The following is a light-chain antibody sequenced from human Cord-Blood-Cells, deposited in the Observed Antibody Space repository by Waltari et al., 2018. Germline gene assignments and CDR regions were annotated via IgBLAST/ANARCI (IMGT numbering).Light chain of an antibody. Sequence: QSALTQPAYVSASPGQSITISCTGTSSDVGSYNLVSWYQQHPGTAPKLMIDEGSNRPSGVSNRFAGSKSGNTASLTISGLQAEDEADYYCCSYAGSSTWVFGGGTKLTVL. J-gene: IGLJ3*02. CDR3: CSYAGSSTWV. CDR2: EGS. CDR1: SSDVGSYNL. V-gene: IGLV2-23*01.